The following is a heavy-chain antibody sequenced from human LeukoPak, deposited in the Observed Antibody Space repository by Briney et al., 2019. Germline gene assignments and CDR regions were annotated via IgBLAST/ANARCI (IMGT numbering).Heavy chain of an antibody. D-gene: IGHD2-2*02. J-gene: IGHJ4*02. CDR1: GYTFTSYG. V-gene: IGHV1-18*01. CDR3: ARDGLVVPAAIAISPFDY. Sequence: ASVKVSCKASGYTFTSYGIRWVRQAPGQGLEWMGWISAYNDNTNYAQKLQGRVTMTTDTSTSTAYMELRSLRSDDTAVYYCARDGLVVPAAIAISPFDYWGQGTLVTVSS. CDR2: ISAYNDNT.